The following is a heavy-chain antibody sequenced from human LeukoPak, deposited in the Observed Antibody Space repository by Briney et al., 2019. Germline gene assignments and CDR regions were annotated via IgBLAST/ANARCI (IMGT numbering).Heavy chain of an antibody. Sequence: SETLSLTCAVYGGSFSGYYWSWIRQPPGKGLEWIGEINHSGSTNYNPSLKSRVTISVDTSKNQFSLKLSSVTAADTAVYYCARSPRARILEWLSGQYYFDYWGQGTLVTVSS. CDR2: INHSGST. D-gene: IGHD3-3*01. J-gene: IGHJ4*02. CDR3: ARSPRARILEWLSGQYYFDY. V-gene: IGHV4-34*01. CDR1: GGSFSGYY.